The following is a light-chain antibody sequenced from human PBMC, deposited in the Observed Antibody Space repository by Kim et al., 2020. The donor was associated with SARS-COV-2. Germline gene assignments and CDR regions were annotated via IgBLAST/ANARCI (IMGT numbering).Light chain of an antibody. CDR1: QSVTSSF. J-gene: IGKJ4*01. Sequence: SPGETATRSCRASQSVTSSFLAWYKRKPGQAPRLLIYGASSRATGIPDRFSGSGSGTDFTLTINRLEPEDFAVYYCQQYGSSPLTFGGGTKVDIK. CDR3: QQYGSSPLT. CDR2: GAS. V-gene: IGKV3-20*01.